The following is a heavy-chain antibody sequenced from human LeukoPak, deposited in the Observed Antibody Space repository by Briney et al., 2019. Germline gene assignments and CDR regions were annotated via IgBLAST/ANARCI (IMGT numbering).Heavy chain of an antibody. D-gene: IGHD6-6*01. Sequence: GGSLRLSCAASGFTFSSYAMSWVRQAPGKGLERVSAISGSGGSTYYADSVKGRFTISRDNSKNTLYLQMNSLRAEDTAVYYCAKGIAAPDAFDIWGQGTMVTVSS. J-gene: IGHJ3*02. CDR3: AKGIAAPDAFDI. V-gene: IGHV3-23*01. CDR2: ISGSGGST. CDR1: GFTFSSYA.